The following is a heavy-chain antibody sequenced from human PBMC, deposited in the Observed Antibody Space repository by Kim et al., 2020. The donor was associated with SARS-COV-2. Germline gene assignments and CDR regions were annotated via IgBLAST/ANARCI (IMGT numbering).Heavy chain of an antibody. CDR3: ARVEYSSSWRGSDWFDP. Sequence: SETLSLTCAVSGGSISSSNWWSWVRQPPGKGLEWIGEIYHSGSTNYNPSLKSRVTISVDKSKNQFSLKLSSVTAADTAVYYCARVEYSSSWRGSDWFDPWGQGTLVTVSS. CDR2: IYHSGST. V-gene: IGHV4-4*02. J-gene: IGHJ5*02. D-gene: IGHD6-13*01. CDR1: GGSISSSNW.